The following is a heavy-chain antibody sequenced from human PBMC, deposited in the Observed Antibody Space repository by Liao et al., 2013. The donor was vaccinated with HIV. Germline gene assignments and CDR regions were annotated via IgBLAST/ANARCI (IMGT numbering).Heavy chain of an antibody. CDR1: GGSLIYGGYS. D-gene: IGHD2-15*01. CDR2: FYHSGTT. J-gene: IGHJ3*02. Sequence: QLQLQESGSGLVKPSQTLSLTCAVSGGSLIYGGYSWSWIRQPPGKGLEWIGYFYHSGTTYYNPSLKSRVTISVDTSNNEFSLKVTSVTAADTAVYYCARDAWTTLLARQDGFDIWGLGTMVTVSS. CDR3: ARDAWTTLLARQDGFDI. V-gene: IGHV4-30-2*01.